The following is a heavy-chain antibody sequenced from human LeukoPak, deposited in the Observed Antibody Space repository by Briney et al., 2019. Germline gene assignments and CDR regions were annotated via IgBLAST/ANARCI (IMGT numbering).Heavy chain of an antibody. D-gene: IGHD3-9*01. CDR2: ITSNGGST. J-gene: IGHJ6*02. CDR1: GFTFSSYA. Sequence: GGSLRLSCSASGFTFSSYAMHWVRQAPGKGLEYVSAITSNGGSTYYADSVKGRFTISRDNSKNTLYLQMNSLRAEDTAVYYCARVANITTFGMDVWGQGTTVTVSS. V-gene: IGHV3-64*04. CDR3: ARVANITTFGMDV.